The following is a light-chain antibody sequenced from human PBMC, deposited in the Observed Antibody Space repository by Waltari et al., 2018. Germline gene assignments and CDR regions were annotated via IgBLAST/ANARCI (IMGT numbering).Light chain of an antibody. CDR2: NNN. J-gene: IGLJ1*01. Sequence: QPALTQPPSVSGTPGQTVTISCSGSSSNTGSNTVNWYQVLPGSAPRLVIHNNNQRPSDVPARFSGSKSGTSASLAISGLQSEDEADYYCGGWDDTLTGPYVFGSGTKVIVL. CDR3: GGWDDTLTGPYV. CDR1: SSNTGSNT. V-gene: IGLV1-44*01.